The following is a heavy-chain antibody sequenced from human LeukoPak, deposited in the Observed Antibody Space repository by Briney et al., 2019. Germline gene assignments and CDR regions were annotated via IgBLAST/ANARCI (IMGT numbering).Heavy chain of an antibody. CDR2: INPNSGGT. Sequence: GASVKVSCKASGYTFTGYYMHWVRQAPGQGPEWMGWINPNSGGTNYAQKFQGRVTMTRDTSISTAYMELSRLRSDDTAVYYCARAYGGWLPENYFDYWGQGTLVNVSS. CDR1: GYTFTGYY. D-gene: IGHD4-23*01. CDR3: ARAYGGWLPENYFDY. J-gene: IGHJ4*02. V-gene: IGHV1-2*02.